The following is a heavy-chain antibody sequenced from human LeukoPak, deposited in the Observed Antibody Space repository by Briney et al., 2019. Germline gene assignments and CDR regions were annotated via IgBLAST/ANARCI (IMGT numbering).Heavy chain of an antibody. J-gene: IGHJ3*02. Sequence: ASVKVSCKASGYTFASYYMHWVRQAPGQGLEWMGIINPSGGSTSYAQKFQGRVTMTRDTSTSTVYMELSSLRSEDTAVYYCARKSVGRAFDIWGQGTMVTVSS. CDR1: GYTFASYY. CDR3: ARKSVGRAFDI. CDR2: INPSGGST. D-gene: IGHD5/OR15-5a*01. V-gene: IGHV1-46*01.